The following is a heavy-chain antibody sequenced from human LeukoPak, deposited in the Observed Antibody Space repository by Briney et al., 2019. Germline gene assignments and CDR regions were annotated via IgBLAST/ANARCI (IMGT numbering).Heavy chain of an antibody. J-gene: IGHJ6*03. D-gene: IGHD3-10*01. Sequence: ASVKVSCKASGYTFTGSYMHWVRQAPGQGLEWMGWINPNSGGTNYAQKFQGRVTMTRDTSISTAYMELSRLRSDDTAVYYCARGGGGAYYYYYYMDVWGKGTTVTASS. CDR3: ARGGGGAYYYYYYMDV. CDR2: INPNSGGT. V-gene: IGHV1-2*02. CDR1: GYTFTGSY.